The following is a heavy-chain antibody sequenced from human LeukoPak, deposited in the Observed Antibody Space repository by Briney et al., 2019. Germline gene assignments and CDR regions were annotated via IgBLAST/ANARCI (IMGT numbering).Heavy chain of an antibody. D-gene: IGHD3-9*01. CDR2: ISAYNGNT. CDR3: ARDVPYDILTGYFDPGEMIFDY. J-gene: IGHJ4*02. CDR1: GYTFTSYG. Sequence: AASVKVSCTASGYTFTSYGISWVRQAPGQGLEWMGWISAYNGNTNYAQKLQGRVTMTTDTSTSTAYMELRSLRSDDTAVYYCARDVPYDILTGYFDPGEMIFDYWGQGTLVTVSS. V-gene: IGHV1-18*01.